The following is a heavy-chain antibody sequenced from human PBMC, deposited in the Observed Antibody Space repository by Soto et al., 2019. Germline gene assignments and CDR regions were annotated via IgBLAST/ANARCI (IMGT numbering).Heavy chain of an antibody. Sequence: SVKVSCKASGGTFSTSPISWVRQAPGQGLEWMGGVIPLFATASYAQKLQGRVTMTRDTSTSTVYMELSSLRSEDTAVYYCARGVRGYSAYVPGYWGQGTLVTVSS. V-gene: IGHV1-69*05. CDR2: VIPLFATA. D-gene: IGHD5-12*01. CDR1: GGTFSTSP. J-gene: IGHJ4*02. CDR3: ARGVRGYSAYVPGY.